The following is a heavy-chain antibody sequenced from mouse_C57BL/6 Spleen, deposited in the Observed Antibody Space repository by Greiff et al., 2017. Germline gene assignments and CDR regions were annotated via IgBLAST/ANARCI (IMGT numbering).Heavy chain of an antibody. CDR1: GYAFSSSW. V-gene: IGHV1-82*01. CDR3: ARDGDYYYGSKDYFDY. J-gene: IGHJ2*01. Sequence: QVQLKQSGPELVKPGASVKISCKASGYAFSSSWMNWVKQRPGKGLAWIGRIYPGDGDTNYNGKFKGKATLTADKSSSTAYMQLSSLPSEDSEVYFCARDGDYYYGSKDYFDYWGQGTTLTVSS. CDR2: IYPGDGDT. D-gene: IGHD1-1*01.